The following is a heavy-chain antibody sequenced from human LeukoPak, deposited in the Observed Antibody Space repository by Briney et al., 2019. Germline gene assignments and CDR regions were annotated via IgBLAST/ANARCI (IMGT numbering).Heavy chain of an antibody. J-gene: IGHJ4*02. CDR3: AKSAVIIGYFDY. CDR2: ISGSGGST. Sequence: PGGSLRLSCAASGFTFSSYAMSWVRQAPGKGLEWVSAISGSGGSTYYADSVKGRFTISRDNSKNTVILQMDSLTPEDTAVYFCAKSAVIIGYFDYWGQGTLVTVSS. V-gene: IGHV3-23*01. D-gene: IGHD2-21*01. CDR1: GFTFSSYA.